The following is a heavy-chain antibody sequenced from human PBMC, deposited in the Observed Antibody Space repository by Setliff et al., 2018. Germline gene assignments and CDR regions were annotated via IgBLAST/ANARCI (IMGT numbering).Heavy chain of an antibody. J-gene: IGHJ4*02. CDR1: GGSFSNYY. D-gene: IGHD3-22*01. CDR2: VSHSGST. CDR3: RVWVDMIEVDS. V-gene: IGHV4-34*01. Sequence: PSETLSLTCAVYGGSFSNYYWSWIRQPPGKGLEWLGEVSHSGSTNYNPSLKSRVTMSVDTSKNQFSLKLNSVTAADTAVYYCRVWVDMIEVDSWAQGTLVTVSS.